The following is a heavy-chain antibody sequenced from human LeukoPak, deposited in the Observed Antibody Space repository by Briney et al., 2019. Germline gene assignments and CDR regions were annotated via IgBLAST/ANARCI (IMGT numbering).Heavy chain of an antibody. J-gene: IGHJ3*01. V-gene: IGHV1-69*06. Sequence: SVKVSCKASGFTFINFAISWVRLAPGQGLEWMGGVIPLFGTAHYTQKFQGRVTFTADKSTSTAYMELTSLKSDDTAIYYCARGTFTVTIPQHDAFDVWGQGTMITVSS. CDR3: ARGTFTVTIPQHDAFDV. CDR2: VIPLFGTA. CDR1: GFTFINFA. D-gene: IGHD4-17*01.